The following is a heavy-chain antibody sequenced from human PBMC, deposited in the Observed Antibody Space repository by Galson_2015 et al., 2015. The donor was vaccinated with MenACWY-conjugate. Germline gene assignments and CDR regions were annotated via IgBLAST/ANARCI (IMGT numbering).Heavy chain of an antibody. D-gene: IGHD6-13*01. CDR2: ISGPDTYR. CDR3: ARYIEASYYYYSYMDV. Sequence: APGKGLEWISYISGPDTYRKYADSVKGRFTISRDNAKNSLSLEVNDLRAEDTAVYYCARYIEASYYYYSYMDVWGKGTTVTVSS. J-gene: IGHJ6*03. V-gene: IGHV3-11*03.